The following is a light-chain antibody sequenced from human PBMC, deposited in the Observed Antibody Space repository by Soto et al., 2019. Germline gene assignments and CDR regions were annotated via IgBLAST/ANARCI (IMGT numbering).Light chain of an antibody. CDR1: SSDVGRYNY. J-gene: IGLJ1*01. Sequence: QSALAQPASVSGSRGQSITISCTGTSSDVGRYNYVSRFQQHPGKVPKLIIYDVSNWPSGVSDRFSGSKSGNTASLTISGLHPEDEADYYCSSFTSSSTFVFGTGTKVTVL. CDR3: SSFTSSSTFV. CDR2: DVS. V-gene: IGLV2-14*03.